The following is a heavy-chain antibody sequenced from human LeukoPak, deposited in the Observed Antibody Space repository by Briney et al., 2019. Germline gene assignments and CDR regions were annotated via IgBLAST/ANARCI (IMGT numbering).Heavy chain of an antibody. J-gene: IGHJ3*02. Sequence: SETLSLTCTVSGGSINTYYWSWIWQPAGKGLEWIGYIYYSGSTNYNPSLKSRVTISVDTSKNQFSLKLSSVTAADTAVYYCARAITMIHNAFDIWGQGTMVTVSS. D-gene: IGHD3-22*01. CDR1: GGSINTYY. V-gene: IGHV4-59*08. CDR2: IYYSGST. CDR3: ARAITMIHNAFDI.